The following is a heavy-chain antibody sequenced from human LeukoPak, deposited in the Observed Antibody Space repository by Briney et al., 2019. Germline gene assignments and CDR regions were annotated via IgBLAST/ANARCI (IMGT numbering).Heavy chain of an antibody. CDR1: GDSVSNNLAT. V-gene: IGHV6-1*01. CDR3: ARGSYDSSGYFSYYFDS. CDR2: TYCRSQCFI. D-gene: IGHD3-22*01. J-gene: IGHJ4*02. Sequence: SQTLSLTCAISGDSVSNNLATWNWIRQSPSRGLEWLGRTYCRSQCFIDYVESLKGRITINPDTSKNQFSLQLSSVTPEDTAVYYCARGSYDSSGYFSYYFDSWGQGALVTVSS.